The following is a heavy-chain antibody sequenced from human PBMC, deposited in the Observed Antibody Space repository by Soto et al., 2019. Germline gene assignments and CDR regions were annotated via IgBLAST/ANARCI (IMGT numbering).Heavy chain of an antibody. J-gene: IGHJ6*02. CDR1: GYSFTKYW. Sequence: GESLKISCKGSGYSFTKYWISWVRQMPGKGLEWMGRIDPSDSYTNYSPSFQGHVTISADKSISTAYLQWSSLKASDTAMYYCARAYMQSRGYSYGQGGMDVWGQGTTVTV. V-gene: IGHV5-10-1*01. CDR2: IDPSDSYT. D-gene: IGHD5-18*01. CDR3: ARAYMQSRGYSYGQGGMDV.